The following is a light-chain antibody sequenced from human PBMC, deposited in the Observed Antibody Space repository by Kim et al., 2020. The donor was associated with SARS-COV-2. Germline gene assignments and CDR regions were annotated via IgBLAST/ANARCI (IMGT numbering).Light chain of an antibody. J-gene: IGLJ2*01. Sequence: GQRVTISCSGSRSDIGSNTVNWYQQLPGTAPKLLIYSNDQRPSGVSDRISGSKSGTSASLVISGLQSEDEADYYCAAWEDSLNGPVFGGGTKVTVL. CDR3: AAWEDSLNGPV. CDR2: SND. CDR1: RSDIGSNT. V-gene: IGLV1-44*01.